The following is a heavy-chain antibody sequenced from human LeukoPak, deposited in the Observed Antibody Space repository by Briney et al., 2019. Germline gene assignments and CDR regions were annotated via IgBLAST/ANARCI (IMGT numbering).Heavy chain of an antibody. D-gene: IGHD6-19*01. CDR3: ARQVSSGWYLDY. Sequence: SETLSLTCTVPGGSISSYYWSWIRQPPGKGLEWIGYIYYSGSTNYNPSLKSRVTISVDTSKNQFSLKLSSVTAADTAVYYCARQVSSGWYLDYWGQGTLVTVSS. J-gene: IGHJ4*02. CDR2: IYYSGST. V-gene: IGHV4-59*08. CDR1: GGSISSYY.